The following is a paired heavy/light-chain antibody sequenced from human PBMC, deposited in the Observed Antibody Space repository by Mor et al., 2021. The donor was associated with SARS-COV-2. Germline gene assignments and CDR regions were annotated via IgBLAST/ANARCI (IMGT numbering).Light chain of an antibody. Sequence: DIQMTQSPSTLSASVGDRVTITCRASQSISSWLAWYQHKPGKAPKLLIYKASSLESGVPSRFSGSGSGTEFTLTISSLQPDDFATYYCQQYNSYSAFGQGTRLEIK. V-gene: IGKV1-5*03. CDR1: QSISSW. CDR2: KAS. J-gene: IGKJ5*01. CDR3: QQYNSYSA.
Heavy chain of an antibody. D-gene: IGHD3-22*01. CDR1: GYSFTSYW. CDR2: IYPGDSDT. Sequence: EVQLEQSGAEVKKPGESLKISCKGSGYSFTSYWIGWVRQMPGKGLEWMGIIYPGDSDTRYSPSFQGQVTVSADKSISTAYLQWSSLKASDTAMYYCARQRHDSSGYYYQFDYWGQGTLVTVSS. J-gene: IGHJ4*02. V-gene: IGHV5-51*01. CDR3: ARQRHDSSGYYYQFDY.